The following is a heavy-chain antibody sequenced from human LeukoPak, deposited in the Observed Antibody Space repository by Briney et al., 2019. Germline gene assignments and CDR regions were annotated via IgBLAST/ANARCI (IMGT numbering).Heavy chain of an antibody. CDR2: IIPILGIA. V-gene: IGHV1-69*04. CDR3: ARGGNPKYYDFWSGSIWTGYYYYYMDV. J-gene: IGHJ6*03. Sequence: SVKVSCKASGGTFSSYAISWVRQAPGQGLEWMGRIIPILGIAHYAQKFQGRVTITADKFTSTAYMELSSLRSEDTAVYYCARGGNPKYYDFWSGSIWTGYYYYYMDVWGKGTTVTVSS. D-gene: IGHD3-3*01. CDR1: GGTFSSYA.